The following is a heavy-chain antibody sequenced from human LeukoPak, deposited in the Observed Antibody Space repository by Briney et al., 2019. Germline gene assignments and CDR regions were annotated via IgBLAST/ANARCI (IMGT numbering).Heavy chain of an antibody. CDR1: GFTFSIYG. V-gene: IGHV3-21*04. D-gene: IGHD3-16*01. J-gene: IGHJ4*02. CDR2: ISSSSSYI. CDR3: ANRPVWVHYAADY. Sequence: GGSLRLSCAASGFTFSIYGMHWVRQAPGKGLEWVSSISSSSSYIYYADSVKGRFTISRDNSKNTLYLQMNSLRVEDTAVYYCANRPVWVHYAADYWGQGTLVTVSS.